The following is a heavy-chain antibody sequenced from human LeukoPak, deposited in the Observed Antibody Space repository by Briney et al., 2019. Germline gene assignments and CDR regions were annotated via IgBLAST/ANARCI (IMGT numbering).Heavy chain of an antibody. CDR3: ARGLLSTGAKNP. Sequence: ASVKVSCKASGYTFTSYDINWVRQATGQGLEWMGWMNPNSGNTGYAQKFQGRVTMTRNTSISTAYMELSSLRSEDTAVYYCARGLLSTGAKNPWGQGTQVTVSS. D-gene: IGHD2-15*01. CDR1: GYTFTSYD. J-gene: IGHJ5*02. V-gene: IGHV1-8*01. CDR2: MNPNSGNT.